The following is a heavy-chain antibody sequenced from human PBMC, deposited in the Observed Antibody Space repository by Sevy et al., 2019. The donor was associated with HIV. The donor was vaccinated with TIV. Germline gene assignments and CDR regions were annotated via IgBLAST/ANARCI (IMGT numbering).Heavy chain of an antibody. D-gene: IGHD3-3*01. J-gene: IGHJ5*02. V-gene: IGHV3-9*01. Sequence: GGSLRLSCVASGFSFDDFAMHWVRQAPGKGLEWVSDISWDSGRMGYADSVKGRFTISRDNAKNSLYMEMNGLRVEDTALYYCVKDTYFDFWSGYNNWFDPWGQGSQVTVSS. CDR1: GFSFDDFA. CDR3: VKDTYFDFWSGYNNWFDP. CDR2: ISWDSGRM.